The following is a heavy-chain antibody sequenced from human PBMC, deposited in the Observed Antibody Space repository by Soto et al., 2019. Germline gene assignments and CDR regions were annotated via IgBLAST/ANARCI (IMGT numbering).Heavy chain of an antibody. V-gene: IGHV4-59*01. CDR1: SDSISSYY. CDR2: ISYSGST. Sequence: TLSTTCTVSSDSISSYYWSWIRQPPGKILEWIGYISYSGSTDYNPSLKSRVTISGDASKNQFSLKVSSVTAADTAVYYCARGTSWQLPFDYWGQGTLVNVSS. D-gene: IGHD6-13*01. CDR3: ARGTSWQLPFDY. J-gene: IGHJ4*02.